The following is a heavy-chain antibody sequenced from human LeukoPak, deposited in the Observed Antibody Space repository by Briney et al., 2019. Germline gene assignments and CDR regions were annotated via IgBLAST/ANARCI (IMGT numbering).Heavy chain of an antibody. Sequence: GESLKISCKGSGYSFTSYWIAWVRQMPGKGLEWMGIIYPGDSDTRYSPSFQGQVTISADKSISTAYLRWSSLKASDTAIYYRARVAGTTRGDYWGQGTLVTVSS. D-gene: IGHD1-1*01. CDR2: IYPGDSDT. J-gene: IGHJ4*02. V-gene: IGHV5-51*01. CDR1: GYSFTSYW. CDR3: ARVAGTTRGDY.